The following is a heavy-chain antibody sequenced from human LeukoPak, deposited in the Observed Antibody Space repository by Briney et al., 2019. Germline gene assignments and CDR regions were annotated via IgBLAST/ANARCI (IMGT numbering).Heavy chain of an antibody. CDR3: ARDGAHDYGDYDFDY. CDR2: IYSGGST. CDR1: GFTVSSNY. D-gene: IGHD4-17*01. V-gene: IGHV3-66*02. Sequence: GGSLGLSCAASGFTVSSNYMSWVRQAPGKGLEWVSVIYSGGSTYYADSVKGRFTISRDNSKNTLYLQMNSLRAEDTAVYYCARDGAHDYGDYDFDYWGQGTLVTVSS. J-gene: IGHJ4*02.